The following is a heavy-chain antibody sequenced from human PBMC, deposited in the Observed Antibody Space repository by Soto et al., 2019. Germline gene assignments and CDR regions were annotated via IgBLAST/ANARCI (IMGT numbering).Heavy chain of an antibody. D-gene: IGHD2-15*01. J-gene: IGHJ5*02. Sequence: ASVKVSCKASGYTFTSYAMHWVRQAPGQRLEWMGWINAGNGNTKYSQRFQGRVTITRDTSASTAYMELSSLRSEDTAVYYCARGWLDCSGGSCYSVWFDPWGQGTLVTVSS. CDR3: ARGWLDCSGGSCYSVWFDP. CDR2: INAGNGNT. CDR1: GYTFTSYA. V-gene: IGHV1-3*01.